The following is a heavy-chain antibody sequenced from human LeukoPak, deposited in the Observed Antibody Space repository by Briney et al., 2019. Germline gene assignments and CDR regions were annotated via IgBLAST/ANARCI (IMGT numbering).Heavy chain of an antibody. V-gene: IGHV3-53*01. Sequence: PGGSLRLSCAASGFTVHSNYMSWVRQAPGKGLEWVSVIDRSGVTHYADSVKGRFTISRDNSKNTLYLQMNSLRVEDTAVYYCATTLSGWSPPQTSYYSYYMDVWGKGTTVTISS. J-gene: IGHJ6*03. CDR1: GFTVHSNY. CDR3: ATTLSGWSPPQTSYYSYYMDV. CDR2: IDRSGVT. D-gene: IGHD6-19*01.